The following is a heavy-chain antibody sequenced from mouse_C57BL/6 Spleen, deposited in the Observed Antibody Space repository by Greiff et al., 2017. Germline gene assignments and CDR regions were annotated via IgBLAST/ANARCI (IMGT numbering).Heavy chain of an antibody. CDR1: GYTFTDYE. CDR2: IDPETGGT. CDR3: TRGGSHYYGMDY. V-gene: IGHV1-15*01. Sequence: QVQLQQPGAELVRPGASVTLSCKASGYTFTDYEMHWVKQTPVHGLEWIGAIDPETGGTAYNQKFKGKAILTADKSSSTAYMELRSLTSEDSAVYYCTRGGSHYYGMDYWGQGTSVTVSS. J-gene: IGHJ4*01.